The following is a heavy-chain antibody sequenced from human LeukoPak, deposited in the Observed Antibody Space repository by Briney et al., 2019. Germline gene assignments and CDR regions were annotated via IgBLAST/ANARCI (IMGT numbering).Heavy chain of an antibody. D-gene: IGHD6-19*01. Sequence: SVKVSCKASGGTFSSYAISWVRQAPGQGLEWMGRITPILGIANYAQKFQGRVTITADKSTSTAYMELSSLRSEDTAVYYCATHARSSGWVNWFDPWGQGTLVTVSS. J-gene: IGHJ5*02. CDR1: GGTFSSYA. V-gene: IGHV1-69*04. CDR2: ITPILGIA. CDR3: ATHARSSGWVNWFDP.